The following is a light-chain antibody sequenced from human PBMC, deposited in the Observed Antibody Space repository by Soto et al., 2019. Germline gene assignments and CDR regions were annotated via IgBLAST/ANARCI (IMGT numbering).Light chain of an antibody. V-gene: IGKV3-15*01. CDR2: GAS. Sequence: EVVMTQSPVTLSVSPGDRVTLSCMASQTVRSNLVWYQQKPGQAPRVLIHGASTRATGIPDRFSGSGSGTDFTLTISSLLSEDFAVYYCQQYNDWPRTFGQGTKVDIK. CDR3: QQYNDWPRT. CDR1: QTVRSN. J-gene: IGKJ1*01.